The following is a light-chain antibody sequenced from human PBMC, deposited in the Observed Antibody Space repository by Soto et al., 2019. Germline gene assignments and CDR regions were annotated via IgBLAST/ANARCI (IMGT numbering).Light chain of an antibody. CDR2: GAS. CDR3: QQYGSYLGT. V-gene: IGKV3-20*01. CDR1: HNASSSW. J-gene: IGKJ1*01. Sequence: EIVLTQSLGTLSLSPGPRATLSCRASHNASSSWLAWYQQKPGQAPKLLIYGASSRATGIPYRFSGSGSGTEFTLTSSRLQPEDFAAYYCQQYGSYLGTFGQGTKVDIK.